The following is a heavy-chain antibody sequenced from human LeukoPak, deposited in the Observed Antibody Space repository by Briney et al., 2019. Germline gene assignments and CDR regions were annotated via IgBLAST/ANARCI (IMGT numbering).Heavy chain of an antibody. Sequence: GGSLRLSCAASGFTFSSYWMSWVRQAPGKGLEWVANIKQDGSEKYYVDSVEGRFTISRDNAKNSLYLQMNSLRAEDTAVYYCARDRGGMVRGVNNWFDPWGQGTLVTVSS. CDR1: GFTFSSYW. J-gene: IGHJ5*02. CDR2: IKQDGSEK. D-gene: IGHD3-10*01. V-gene: IGHV3-7*01. CDR3: ARDRGGMVRGVNNWFDP.